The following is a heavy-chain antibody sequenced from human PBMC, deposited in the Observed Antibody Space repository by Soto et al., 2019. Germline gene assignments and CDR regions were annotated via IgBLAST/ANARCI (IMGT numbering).Heavy chain of an antibody. CDR3: ARVRRGGAARRTTFYY. D-gene: IGHD6-6*01. Sequence: LRLSCVSSGFTFISFQKNLFCQIPGKGFERLAYIGGSDDTRYYAYTVQSLFTIPIDHAKSSLLLQMTGLRDEPTGIEYCARVRRGGAARRTTFYYWGRGTLVTVSS. CDR2: IGGSDDTR. CDR1: GFTFISFQ. J-gene: IGHJ4*02. V-gene: IGHV3-48*03.